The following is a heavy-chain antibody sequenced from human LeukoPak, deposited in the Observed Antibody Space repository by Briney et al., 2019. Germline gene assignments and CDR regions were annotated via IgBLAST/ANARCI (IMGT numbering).Heavy chain of an antibody. Sequence: GGSLRLSCAASGFAFNNDAMTWVRQAPGKELAWVSNINDNGGQRHYADSVKGRFTISRDNSKNTLFLQMDSLRAEDTAVYYCAKTQWKVGASDYFDYWGQGILVTVSS. CDR2: INDNGGQR. J-gene: IGHJ4*02. V-gene: IGHV3-23*01. CDR1: GFAFNNDA. D-gene: IGHD1-26*01. CDR3: AKTQWKVGASDYFDY.